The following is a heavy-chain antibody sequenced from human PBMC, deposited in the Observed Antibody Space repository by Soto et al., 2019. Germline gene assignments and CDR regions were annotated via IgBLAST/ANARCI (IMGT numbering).Heavy chain of an antibody. D-gene: IGHD6-13*01. J-gene: IGHJ1*01. CDR2: ISGYNGDT. V-gene: IGHV1-18*04. CDR1: GYTFTNYG. Sequence: QVQLVQSGAEMKKPGASVKVSCKASGYTFTNYGLNWVRQAPGQGPEWMGWISGYNGDTKYSQTLQGRVTMTTDTSTSTAYMELRSLRSDDTAVYYCARGGSSWSAAYYQHWGQGTLVIVSS. CDR3: ARGGSSWSAAYYQH.